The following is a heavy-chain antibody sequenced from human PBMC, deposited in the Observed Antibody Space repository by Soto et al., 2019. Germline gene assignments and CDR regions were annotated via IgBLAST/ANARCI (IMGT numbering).Heavy chain of an antibody. CDR1: GGSFSGYY. J-gene: IGHJ6*02. Sequence: PSETLSLTCAVYGGSFSGYYWSWIRQPPGKGLEWIGEINHSGSTNYNPSLKSRVTISVDTSKNQFSLKLSSVTAAVTAVYYCARLRITMVRGVPYYYYYYGMDVWGQGTTVTVSS. CDR3: ARLRITMVRGVPYYYYYYGMDV. CDR2: INHSGST. V-gene: IGHV4-34*01. D-gene: IGHD3-10*01.